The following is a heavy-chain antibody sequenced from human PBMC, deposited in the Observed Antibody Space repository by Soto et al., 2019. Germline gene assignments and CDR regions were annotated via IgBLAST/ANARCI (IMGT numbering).Heavy chain of an antibody. V-gene: IGHV1-2*04. CDR3: ARGGLPIAYCSGGSCYSSDFQH. D-gene: IGHD2-15*01. Sequence: QVQLVQSGAEVKKPGASVKVSCKASGYTFTGYYMHWVRQAPGQGLEWMGWINPNSGGTNYAQKFQGWVTMTRDTSISTAYMELSRLRSDDTAVYYCARGGLPIAYCSGGSCYSSDFQHWGQGTLVTVSS. CDR2: INPNSGGT. J-gene: IGHJ1*01. CDR1: GYTFTGYY.